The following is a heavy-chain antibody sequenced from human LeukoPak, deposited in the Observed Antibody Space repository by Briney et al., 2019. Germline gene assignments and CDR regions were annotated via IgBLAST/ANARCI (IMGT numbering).Heavy chain of an antibody. D-gene: IGHD4-23*01. CDR2: INHSGST. CDR3: ARVPDYGGNSALDY. J-gene: IGHJ4*02. Sequence: SETLSPTCAVYGGSFSGYYWSWIRQPPGKGLERIGEINHSGSTNYNPSLKSRVTISVDTSKNQFSLKLSSVTAADTAVYYCARVPDYGGNSALDYWGQGTLVTVSS. CDR1: GGSFSGYY. V-gene: IGHV4-34*01.